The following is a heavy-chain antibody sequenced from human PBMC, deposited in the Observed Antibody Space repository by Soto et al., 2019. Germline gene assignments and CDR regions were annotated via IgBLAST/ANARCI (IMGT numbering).Heavy chain of an antibody. Sequence: PGGSLRLSCVASGFDLTSSRMNWVRQAPGKGLEWVSSISWSGKDTFYLNSVKGRFAISRDSPGTSLFLRMDSVKVEDTAVYHCARVYLVAGSASYCAMYXWGPVTVVTVS. CDR2: ISWSGKDT. CDR3: ARVYLVAGSASYCAMYX. J-gene: IGHJ6*02. CDR1: GFDLTSSR. D-gene: IGHD3-10*01. V-gene: IGHV3-21*01.